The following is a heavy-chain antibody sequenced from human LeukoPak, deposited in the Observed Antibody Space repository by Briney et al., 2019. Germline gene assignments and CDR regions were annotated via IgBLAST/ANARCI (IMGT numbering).Heavy chain of an antibody. CDR2: IYHSGST. J-gene: IGHJ4*02. Sequence: SETLSLTCTVSGYSISSGYYWGWIRQPPGKGLEWIGSIYHSGSTYYNPSLKSRVTISVDTSKNQFSLKLRSLNAADTAVYYCANMDYYGSGSYSYYFDYWGQGTLVTVSS. CDR1: GYSISSGYY. CDR3: ANMDYYGSGSYSYYFDY. D-gene: IGHD3-10*01. V-gene: IGHV4-38-2*02.